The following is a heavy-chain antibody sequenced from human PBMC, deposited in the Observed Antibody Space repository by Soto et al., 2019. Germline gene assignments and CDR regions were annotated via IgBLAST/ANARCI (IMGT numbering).Heavy chain of an antibody. V-gene: IGHV1-2*02. D-gene: IGHD3-3*01. CDR2: INPATGAA. Sequence: QLHLVQSGAVVKKPGASVTVSCSASGYPVTAYYMHWVRQAPGRGLEWMGGINPATGAAKYTQTFPGRGTMARDTATEKVFKELSGLTSEDTAVFYRAGGGGVGVAGSAAFDMWGQGTLVTVSS. CDR1: GYPVTAYY. J-gene: IGHJ3*02. CDR3: AGGGGVGVAGSAAFDM.